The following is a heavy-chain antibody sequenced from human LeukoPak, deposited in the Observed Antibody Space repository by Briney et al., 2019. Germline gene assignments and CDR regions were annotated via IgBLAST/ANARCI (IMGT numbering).Heavy chain of an antibody. CDR2: ISDSGGGT. CDR3: AKDRSSGYYSDAFGI. D-gene: IGHD3-22*01. CDR1: GFTFSSYA. V-gene: IGHV3-23*01. J-gene: IGHJ3*02. Sequence: GGSLRLSCAASGFTFSSYAISWVRQTPGKGLEWVSSISDSGGGTYYADAVKGRFTISRDNSKNTVYLQMSSLRAEDTAEYYCAKDRSSGYYSDAFGIWGQGTMVTVSS.